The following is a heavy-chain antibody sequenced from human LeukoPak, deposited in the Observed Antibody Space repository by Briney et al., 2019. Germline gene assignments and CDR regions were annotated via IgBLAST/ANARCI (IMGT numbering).Heavy chain of an antibody. Sequence: GGSLKLSCAASGFTFSSYAMSWVRQAPGKGLEWVSAISGSGGSTYYADSVKGRFTISRDNSKNTLYLQMNSLRAEDTAVYYCSKGSIFGVVIYFYFDYWGQGTLVTVSS. J-gene: IGHJ4*02. CDR2: ISGSGGST. CDR3: SKGSIFGVVIYFYFDY. D-gene: IGHD3-3*02. CDR1: GFTFSSYA. V-gene: IGHV3-23*01.